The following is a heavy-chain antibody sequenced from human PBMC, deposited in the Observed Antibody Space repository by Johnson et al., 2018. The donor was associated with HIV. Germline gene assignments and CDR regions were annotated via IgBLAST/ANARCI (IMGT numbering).Heavy chain of an antibody. CDR1: GFTFSDHY. D-gene: IGHD1-14*01. J-gene: IGHJ3*02. V-gene: IGHV3-30*02. CDR3: VKDLTPDSLYVDAFDI. CDR2: IRYDGSNK. Sequence: QVQLVESGGGLVQPGGSLRLSCAASGFTFSDHYMDWVRQAPGKGLEWVAFIRYDGSNKHYADSVKGRFTISRDNSKNTVSLQMSSLRAEDTAVYSCVKDLTPDSLYVDAFDIGGQGTMVTGSS.